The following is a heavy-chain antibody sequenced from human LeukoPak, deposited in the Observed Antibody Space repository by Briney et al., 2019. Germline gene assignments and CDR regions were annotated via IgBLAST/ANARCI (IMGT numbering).Heavy chain of an antibody. Sequence: PGGSLRLSCAASGFTFSDYYMSWIRQAPGKGLEWVSYISSSGSTIYYADSVKGRFTISRDDAKNSLYLQMNSLRAEDTAVYYCARARGIAAAADSDYFDYWGQGTLVTVSS. V-gene: IGHV3-11*01. CDR2: ISSSGSTI. CDR3: ARARGIAAAADSDYFDY. J-gene: IGHJ4*02. D-gene: IGHD6-13*01. CDR1: GFTFSDYY.